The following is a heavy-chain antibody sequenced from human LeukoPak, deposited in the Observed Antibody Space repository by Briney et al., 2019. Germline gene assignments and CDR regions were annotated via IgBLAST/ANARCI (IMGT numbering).Heavy chain of an antibody. CDR2: IIPIFGTA. D-gene: IGHD6-6*01. CDR1: GGTFSSYA. J-gene: IGHJ6*03. Sequence: SVKVSCKASGGTFSSYAISWVRQAPGQGLEWMGGIIPIFGTANYAQKFQGRVTITTDESTSTAYMELSSLRSEDTAVYYCATEYSSSSAPPDRYYYYYYMDVWGKGTTVTVSS. V-gene: IGHV1-69*05. CDR3: ATEYSSSSAPPDRYYYYYYMDV.